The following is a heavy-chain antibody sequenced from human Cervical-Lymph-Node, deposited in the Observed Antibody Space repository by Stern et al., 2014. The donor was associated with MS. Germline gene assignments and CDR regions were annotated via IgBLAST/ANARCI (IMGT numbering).Heavy chain of an antibody. V-gene: IGHV3-30*03. Sequence: VQLVESGGAVVQPGRSLRLSCAASGFTFSSYGMHWVRQAPGKGLEWVTRITYDGNHKYSAASVKGRFTSSRDNDKNTLHLQMNSVTPDDTAIYYCARDYEDTSMLFDHWGQGTLVTVSS. J-gene: IGHJ4*02. D-gene: IGHD2-8*01. CDR2: ITYDGNHK. CDR1: GFTFSSYG. CDR3: ARDYEDTSMLFDH.